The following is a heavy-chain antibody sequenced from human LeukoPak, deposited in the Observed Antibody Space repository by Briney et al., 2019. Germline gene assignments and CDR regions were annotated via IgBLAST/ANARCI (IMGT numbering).Heavy chain of an antibody. CDR2: INPNSGST. J-gene: IGHJ4*02. V-gene: IGHV1-2*02. CDR3: ARGHTPTPPGYSSSSLLLGY. CDR1: GYTFTGYY. Sequence: ASVEVSCKASGYTFTGYYMHWVRQAPGQGLEWMGLINPNSGSTNYAQKFQGRVTMTRDTSTSTAYMELSRLRSDDTAVYYCARGHTPTPPGYSSSSLLLGYWGQGTLVTVSA. D-gene: IGHD6-6*01.